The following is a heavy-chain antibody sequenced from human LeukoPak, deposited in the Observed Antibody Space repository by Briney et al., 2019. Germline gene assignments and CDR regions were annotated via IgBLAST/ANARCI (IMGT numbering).Heavy chain of an antibody. D-gene: IGHD7-27*01. CDR2: INQDGSEK. J-gene: IGHJ4*02. Sequence: PGGSLRLSCAASGFTFSSYSMNWVRQTPGKGLEWVGNINQDGSEKYYLDSVRGRFTISRDNAKNSLYLQMNSLRVEDTAIYYCARDYVWGSSESDYWGQGTPVTVSS. CDR3: ARDYVWGSSESDY. CDR1: GFTFSSYS. V-gene: IGHV3-7*01.